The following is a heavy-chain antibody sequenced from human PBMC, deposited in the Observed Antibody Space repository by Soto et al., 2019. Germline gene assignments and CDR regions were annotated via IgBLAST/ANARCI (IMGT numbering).Heavy chain of an antibody. CDR3: AKDAGNEESLFDH. CDR1: GFTFNDFG. V-gene: IGHV3-23*01. Sequence: EVHLLESGGDLVQSGGSLRLSCEASGFTFNDFGMSWVRQTPGKGLEWVSTLNHDGRNTHYAASVEGRFTISRDNSKNTLYLQMGSLRAEDTAIYYCAKDAGNEESLFDHWGRGTLVTVSS. D-gene: IGHD3-3*01. CDR2: LNHDGRNT. J-gene: IGHJ4*02.